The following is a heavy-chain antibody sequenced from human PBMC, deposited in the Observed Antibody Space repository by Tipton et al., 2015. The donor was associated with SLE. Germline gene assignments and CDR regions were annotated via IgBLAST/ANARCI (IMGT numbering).Heavy chain of an antibody. D-gene: IGHD1-26*01. CDR1: GGAISDTSSS. V-gene: IGHV4-39*07. J-gene: IGHJ4*02. CDR3: SRSAGGSHYPFSFDL. CDR2: ITYRGST. Sequence: LRLSCTVSGGAISDTSSSWGWVRQPPGKGLGWIGIITYRGSTFYNASLKSRVTISLDTSQNRFSLKVRSVTAADSAVYYCSRSAGGSHYPFSFDLWGQGTQVTVSS.